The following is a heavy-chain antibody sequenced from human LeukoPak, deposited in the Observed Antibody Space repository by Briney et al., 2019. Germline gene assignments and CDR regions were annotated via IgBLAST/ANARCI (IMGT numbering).Heavy chain of an antibody. D-gene: IGHD3-3*01. CDR1: GFTFSSYA. V-gene: IGHV3-30-3*01. J-gene: IGHJ3*02. CDR2: ISYDGSNK. CDR3: AKVSWSGYSFPDAFDI. Sequence: PGGSLRLSCAASGFTFSSYAMHWVRQAPGKGLEWVAVISYDGSNKYYADSVKGRFTISRDNSKNTLYLQMNSLRAEDTAVYYCAKVSWSGYSFPDAFDIWGQGTMVTVSS.